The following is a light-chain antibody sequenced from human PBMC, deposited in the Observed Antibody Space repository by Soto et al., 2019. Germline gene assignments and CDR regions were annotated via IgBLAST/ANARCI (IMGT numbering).Light chain of an antibody. CDR1: QSVSSN. CDR3: HQYNNWWT. Sequence: EIVMTQSPATLSVSPGERATLSCRASQSVSSNLAWYQQKPGQAPRLLIYGASTRATGIPARFSGSGSGTEFTLTISSLQSEDFAVYSCHQYNNWWTFGQGTKVEI. J-gene: IGKJ1*01. CDR2: GAS. V-gene: IGKV3-15*01.